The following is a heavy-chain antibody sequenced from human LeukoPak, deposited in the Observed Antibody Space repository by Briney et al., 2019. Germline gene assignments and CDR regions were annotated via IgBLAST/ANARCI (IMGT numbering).Heavy chain of an antibody. CDR2: IRRGANSYTT. CDR1: GFSFANYW. Sequence: GESLKISCKGSGFSFANYWIAWVRQMPGEGLEWVGRIRRGANSYTTEYAASVKGRFTISRDDSKNSLYLHMNSLKTEDTAVYHCSRDGGEGGNSAFDIWGQGTMVTVSS. J-gene: IGHJ3*02. V-gene: IGHV3-72*01. CDR3: SRDGGEGGNSAFDI. D-gene: IGHD3-16*01.